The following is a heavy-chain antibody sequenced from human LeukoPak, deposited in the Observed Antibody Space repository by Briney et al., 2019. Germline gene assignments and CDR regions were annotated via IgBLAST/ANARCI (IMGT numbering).Heavy chain of an antibody. J-gene: IGHJ3*02. D-gene: IGHD2-8*01. CDR3: ARGSNWAFDS. Sequence: HPGGSLRLSCAASGFTFSNYDMHWVRQAPGKGLEWVANIKQDGSEKYYVDSVKGRFTISRDNAKNSLYLQMNSLRAEDTAIYYCARGSNWAFDSWGQGTMVTVSS. CDR2: IKQDGSEK. CDR1: GFTFSNYD. V-gene: IGHV3-7*01.